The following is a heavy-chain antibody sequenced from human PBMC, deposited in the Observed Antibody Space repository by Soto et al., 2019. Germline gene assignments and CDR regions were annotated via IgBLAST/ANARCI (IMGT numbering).Heavy chain of an antibody. CDR2: IIPILGIA. V-gene: IGHV1-69*08. J-gene: IGHJ4*02. CDR1: GGTFSSYT. CDR3: AREGGTGLFDY. D-gene: IGHD1-26*01. Sequence: QVQLVQSGAEVKKPGSSVKVSCKASGGTFSSYTISWVRQAPGQGLEWMGRIIPILGIANYAQKFQGRVTXTXHKSTSTAYMELSSLRSEDTAVYYCAREGGTGLFDYWGQGTLVTVSS.